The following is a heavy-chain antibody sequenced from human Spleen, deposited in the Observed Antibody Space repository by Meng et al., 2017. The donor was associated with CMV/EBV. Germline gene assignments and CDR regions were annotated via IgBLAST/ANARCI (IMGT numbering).Heavy chain of an antibody. J-gene: IGHJ4*02. CDR1: GETFSNDE. CDR2: MNPSSGRS. D-gene: IGHD6-25*01. V-gene: IGHV1-8*01. Sequence: SGETFSNDEIKWVRQGNGKGVEGMGWMNPSSGRSGIARKLKGKVTLTRTTSINTAYMELSSLRSEDTAVYYCARGPLRAPRPYFFDSWGQGSLVTVSS. CDR3: ARGPLRAPRPYFFDS.